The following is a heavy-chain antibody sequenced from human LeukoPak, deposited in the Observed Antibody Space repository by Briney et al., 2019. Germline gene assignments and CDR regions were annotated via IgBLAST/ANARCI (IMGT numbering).Heavy chain of an antibody. J-gene: IGHJ4*02. CDR3: ARGRSGGLVTLDY. V-gene: IGHV4-59*01. Sequence: SETLSLTCTVSGGSTSIAYWSWIRHPPGEGLGWVGYSSYSGSTNCTPSLRSRVTISVDTSKKQFSLKLTSVTAADTAVYYCARGRSGGLVTLDYWGQGTLVTVSS. D-gene: IGHD2-21*02. CDR2: SSYSGST. CDR1: GGSTSIAY.